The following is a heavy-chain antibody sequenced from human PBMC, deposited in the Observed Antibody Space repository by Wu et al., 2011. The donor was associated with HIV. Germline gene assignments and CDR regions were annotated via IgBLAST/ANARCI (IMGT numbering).Heavy chain of an antibody. D-gene: IGHD4-11*01. V-gene: IGHV1-2*02. CDR1: GYTFSNHY. CDR2: INPSGGAT. CDR3: ARDATPITTEFDY. Sequence: QLVQSGSEVKKPGASVKVSCGTSGYTFSNHYIHWVRQAPGHGLEWMAWINPSGGATIYSENFEGRVTVTRDTSMKTVYMELNSLTSGDTAVYYCARDATPITTEFDYWAREXDHRLL. J-gene: IGHJ4*02.